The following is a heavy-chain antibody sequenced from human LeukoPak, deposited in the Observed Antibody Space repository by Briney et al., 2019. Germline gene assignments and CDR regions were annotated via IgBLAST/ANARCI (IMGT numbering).Heavy chain of an antibody. CDR3: ARVRREWEAFDY. CDR2: IYYSGST. D-gene: IGHD1-26*01. CDR1: GSSISSYY. V-gene: IGHV4-59*01. Sequence: SETLSLTCTVSGSSISSYYWSWIRQPPGKGLEWIGYIYYSGSTNYNPSLKSRVTISVDTSKNQFSLKLSSVTAADTAVYYCARVRREWEAFDYWGQGTLVIVSS. J-gene: IGHJ4*02.